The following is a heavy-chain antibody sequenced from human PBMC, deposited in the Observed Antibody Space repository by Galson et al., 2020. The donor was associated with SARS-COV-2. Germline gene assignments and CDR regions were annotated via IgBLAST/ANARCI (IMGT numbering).Heavy chain of an antibody. CDR2: ISYDGSNK. CDR3: AKEPSGKQGVMDV. CDR1: GFTFSSYG. J-gene: IGHJ6*01. Sequence: SCSASGFTFSSYGMHWVRQAPAKGLVWVAAISYDGSNKYYADSVKGRFTISRDNSTNTLYLQMNSLRAEDTAVYYCAKEPSGKQGVMDVWGQGTTVTVSS. V-gene: IGHV3-30*18.